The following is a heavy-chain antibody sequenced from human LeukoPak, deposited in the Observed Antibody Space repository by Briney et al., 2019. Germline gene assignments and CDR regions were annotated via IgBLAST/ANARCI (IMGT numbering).Heavy chain of an antibody. D-gene: IGHD3-16*02. Sequence: PSETLSLTCTVSAGFLSTYYWTWIRQPPGKGLEWIGYIHDSGSIKYNPSLKSRVTISVDTSKNQFSLKLSSVTAADTAVYYCARERVWGSYRDYFDYWGQGVLVTVSS. J-gene: IGHJ4*02. V-gene: IGHV4-59*12. CDR3: ARERVWGSYRDYFDY. CDR1: AGFLSTYY. CDR2: IHDSGSI.